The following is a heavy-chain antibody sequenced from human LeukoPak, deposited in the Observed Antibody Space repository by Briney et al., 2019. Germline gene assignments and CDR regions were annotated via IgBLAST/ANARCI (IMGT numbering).Heavy chain of an antibody. V-gene: IGHV3-33*01. CDR1: EFIFSSHS. CDR3: ARGPKVGATADLFDY. D-gene: IGHD1-26*01. Sequence: PGGYLRLSCPASEFIFSSHSMNWVRQTPCKGLEWVGVIWYDGSNKYYADSVKGRFIISRDNSKNTLYLQMNSRRPEDTAVYYCARGPKVGATADLFDYWGQGTLVTVSS. J-gene: IGHJ4*02. CDR2: IWYDGSNK.